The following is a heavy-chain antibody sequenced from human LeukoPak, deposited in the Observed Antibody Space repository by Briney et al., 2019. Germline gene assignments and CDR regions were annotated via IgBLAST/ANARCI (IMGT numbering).Heavy chain of an antibody. CDR1: GYTFTGYY. V-gene: IGHV1-2*02. D-gene: IGHD3-10*01. CDR2: INPNSGGT. CDR3: ASTSTGSVVRGFFELCY. J-gene: IGHJ4*03. Sequence: ASVKVSCKASGYTFTGYYMHWVRQAPGQGLEWVGWINPNSGGTNYAQKFQGRVTMTRDTSISTAYMELRRLRSTDTAVYYCASTSTGSVVRGFFELCYRGHGVLATVSS.